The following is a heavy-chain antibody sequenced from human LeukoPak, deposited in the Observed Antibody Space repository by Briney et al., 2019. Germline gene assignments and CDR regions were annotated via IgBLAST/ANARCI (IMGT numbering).Heavy chain of an antibody. CDR1: GGSFSGYY. J-gene: IGHJ4*02. CDR3: AGAAGYSSSRNDY. Sequence: SETLSLTCAVYGGSFSGYYWSWIRQPPGKGPEWIGEINHSGSTNYNPSLKSRVTISVDTSKNQFSPKLSSVTAADTAVYYCAGAAGYSSSRNDYWGQGTLVTVSS. D-gene: IGHD6-13*01. V-gene: IGHV4-34*01. CDR2: INHSGST.